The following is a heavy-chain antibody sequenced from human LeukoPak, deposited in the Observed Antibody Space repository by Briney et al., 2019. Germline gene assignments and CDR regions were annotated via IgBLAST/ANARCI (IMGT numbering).Heavy chain of an antibody. V-gene: IGHV1-69*13. CDR2: IIPIFGTA. CDR1: GGTFSSYA. D-gene: IGHD5-24*01. Sequence: ASVTVSCKASGGTFSSYAISWVRQAPGQGLEWMGGIIPIFGTANYAQKFQGRVTISADESTSTAYMELSSLRSEDTAVYYCAHVEMATRGFDYWGQGTLVTVSS. J-gene: IGHJ4*02. CDR3: AHVEMATRGFDY.